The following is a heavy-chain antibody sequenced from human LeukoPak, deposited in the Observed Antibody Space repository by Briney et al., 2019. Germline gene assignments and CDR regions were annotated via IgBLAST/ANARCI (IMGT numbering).Heavy chain of an antibody. V-gene: IGHV3-21*01. D-gene: IGHD3-3*01. CDR3: ARDACLGCPTYSDFWSGYYTGTNAFDI. CDR2: ISSSSSYI. J-gene: IGHJ3*02. CDR1: GLTFSSYS. Sequence: GGSLRLSCAASGLTFSSYSMNWVRQAPGKGLEWVSSISSSSSYIYYADSVKGRFTISRDNAKNSLYLQTNSLRAEDTAVYYCARDACLGCPTYSDFWSGYYTGTNAFDIWGQGTMVTVSS.